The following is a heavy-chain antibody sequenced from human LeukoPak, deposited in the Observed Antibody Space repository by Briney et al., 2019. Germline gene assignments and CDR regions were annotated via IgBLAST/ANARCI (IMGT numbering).Heavy chain of an antibody. Sequence: SETLSLTCTVSGGSISDNYWSWIRQPPGKGLEWIGYIYYSGSTNYSPSLKSRVTISIDTSKNHFSLKLSSVTAADTAVYYCARHCSGGSCYSLSGFDIWGQGTMVTVSS. CDR1: GGSISDNY. CDR3: ARHCSGGSCYSLSGFDI. D-gene: IGHD2-15*01. CDR2: IYYSGST. J-gene: IGHJ3*02. V-gene: IGHV4-59*08.